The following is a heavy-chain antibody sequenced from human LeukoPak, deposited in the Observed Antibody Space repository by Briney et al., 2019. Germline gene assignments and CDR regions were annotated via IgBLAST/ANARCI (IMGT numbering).Heavy chain of an antibody. D-gene: IGHD3-22*01. J-gene: IGHJ3*02. CDR2: YASGTT. V-gene: IGHV4-4*07. Sequence: SETLSLTCSVSGASLTIYYWNWIRQPAGKGLEWIGRYASGTTAHNPSLKSQFTMSIDTSKNQISLKLTSVTAADTAVYYCARDSGYYDSSGYYYEDAFDIWGQGTMVTVSS. CDR1: GASLTIYY. CDR3: ARDSGYYDSSGYYYEDAFDI.